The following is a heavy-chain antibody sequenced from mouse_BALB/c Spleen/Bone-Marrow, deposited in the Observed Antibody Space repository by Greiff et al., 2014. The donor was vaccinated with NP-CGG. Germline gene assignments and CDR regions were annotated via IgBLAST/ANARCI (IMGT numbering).Heavy chain of an antibody. D-gene: IGHD2-4*01. CDR1: GFNIKDTY. CDR3: ARGYYDYDLDY. J-gene: IGHJ2*01. Sequence: EVQLQQSGAELVKPGASVKLSCTASGFNIKDTYMHWVKQRPEQGLEWIGRIDPANGNTRYDPKFQGKATITADTSSNTAYLQLSSLTSEDTAVYYCARGYYDYDLDYWGQGTTLTVSS. V-gene: IGHV14-3*02. CDR2: IDPANGNT.